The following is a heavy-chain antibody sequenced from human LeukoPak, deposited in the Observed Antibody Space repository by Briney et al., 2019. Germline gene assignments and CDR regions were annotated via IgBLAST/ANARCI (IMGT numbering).Heavy chain of an antibody. CDR1: GFTFRDYT. V-gene: IGHV3-21*04. J-gene: IGHJ4*02. D-gene: IGHD3-9*01. CDR2: ISKSGTYI. Sequence: GGSLRLSCAASGFTFRDYTMNWVRQAPGKGLEWVSAISKSGTYIKYADSVKGRFTVSRDNSKNTLYLQMHSLRAEDRARYYCAKDYYDILTGQPLSFDYWGQGTLVTVSS. CDR3: AKDYYDILTGQPLSFDY.